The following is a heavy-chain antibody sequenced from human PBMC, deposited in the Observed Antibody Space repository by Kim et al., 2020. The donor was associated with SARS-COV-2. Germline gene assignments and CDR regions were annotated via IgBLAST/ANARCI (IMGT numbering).Heavy chain of an antibody. Sequence: SETLSLTCTVSGGSVSIGSYYWSWIRQPPGKGLEWIGYIYYSGSTNYNPSLKSRVTISVDTSKNQFSLKLSSVTAADTAVYYCVRDRIIMVRGVITHTRGFDPWGQGTLVTVSS. V-gene: IGHV4-61*01. D-gene: IGHD3-10*01. CDR3: VRDRIIMVRGVITHTRGFDP. J-gene: IGHJ5*02. CDR2: IYYSGST. CDR1: GGSVSIGSYY.